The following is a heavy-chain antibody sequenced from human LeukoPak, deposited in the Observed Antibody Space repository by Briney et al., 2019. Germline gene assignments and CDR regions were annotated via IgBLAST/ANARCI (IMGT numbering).Heavy chain of an antibody. CDR3: AKDLPYYDYAFDY. J-gene: IGHJ4*02. CDR1: GFAFGSEA. CDR2: ISGSGGST. D-gene: IGHD3-16*01. Sequence: GGSLRLSCAVSGFAFGSEAMSWVRQAPGKGLEWVSAISGSGGSTYYADSVKGRFTISRDNSKNTLYLQMNSLRAEDTAVYYCAKDLPYYDYAFDYWGQGTLVTVSS. V-gene: IGHV3-23*01.